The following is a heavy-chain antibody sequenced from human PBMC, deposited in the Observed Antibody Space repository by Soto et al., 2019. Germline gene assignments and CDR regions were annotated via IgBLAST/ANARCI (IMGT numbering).Heavy chain of an antibody. CDR2: IYSGGST. D-gene: IGHD6-19*01. CDR1: GFTVSGHY. V-gene: IGHV3-66*01. CDR3: ARDRAISDYRSAGALGL. Sequence: EVQLVESGGGLVQPGGSLRLSCAASGFTVSGHYMSWVRQAPGKGLEWVSVIYSGGSTYYANSVTGRFTISRDNSRNTVYLQMTSLRAEDTAVYSCARDRAISDYRSAGALGLWGQGTLVSVSS. J-gene: IGHJ4*02.